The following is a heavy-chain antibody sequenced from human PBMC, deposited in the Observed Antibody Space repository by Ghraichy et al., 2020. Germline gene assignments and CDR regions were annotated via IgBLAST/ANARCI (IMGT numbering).Heavy chain of an antibody. CDR2: ISHSGST. D-gene: IGHD2-2*01. J-gene: IGHJ4*02. V-gene: IGHV4-39*01. Sequence: ETLSLTCTVSSDSISRSGCYWVWIRQPPGRGLAWIGSISHSGSTYYNPSLKSRVTISVDTSKNQFSLNLSSVTAADTAVYYCARLYCSSTTCYDYYWGQGTLVTVSS. CDR3: ARLYCSSTTCYDYY. CDR1: SDSISRSGCY.